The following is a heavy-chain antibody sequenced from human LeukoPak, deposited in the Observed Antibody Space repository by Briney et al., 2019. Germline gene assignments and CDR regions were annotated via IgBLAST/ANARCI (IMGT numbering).Heavy chain of an antibody. CDR1: GFTFSSYW. CDR3: AAYSSGTRDY. D-gene: IGHD6-19*01. J-gene: IGHJ4*02. V-gene: IGHV3-74*01. Sequence: GGSLRLSCAASGFTFSSYWMHWVRQAPGKGLVWVSRINSDGSSTSYADSVKGRFTISRDNAKNTLYLQMNGPRAEDTAVYYCAAYSSGTRDYWGQGTLVTVSS. CDR2: INSDGSST.